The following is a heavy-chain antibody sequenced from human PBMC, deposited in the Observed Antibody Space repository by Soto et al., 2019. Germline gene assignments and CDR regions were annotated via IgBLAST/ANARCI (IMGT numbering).Heavy chain of an antibody. Sequence: QITLKESGPTLVKPTQTLTLTCTFSGFSLSTSGVGVGWIRQPPGKALEWLALIYWDDDKGYSPSLKSRLNITKDTSKNQAVLTMTNMDPVDTATYYCAHSLYDYVWGTNWFDPWGQGTLVTVSS. CDR1: GFSLSTSGVG. CDR3: AHSLYDYVWGTNWFDP. V-gene: IGHV2-5*02. J-gene: IGHJ5*02. D-gene: IGHD3-16*01. CDR2: IYWDDDK.